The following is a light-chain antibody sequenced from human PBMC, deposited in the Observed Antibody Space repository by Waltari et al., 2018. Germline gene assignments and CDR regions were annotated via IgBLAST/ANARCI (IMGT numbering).Light chain of an antibody. J-gene: IGKJ2*03. Sequence: DIQLTKSPSSLSASAGDRVTITCRASQGISTYLNWYQQKPGKAPKRLIYAASSLESGVPSRFSGSGSGTDFTLTISSLQPEDFATYYCLQYNSNPYSFGQGTKVEIK. CDR1: QGISTY. CDR2: AAS. CDR3: LQYNSNPYS. V-gene: IGKV1-17*01.